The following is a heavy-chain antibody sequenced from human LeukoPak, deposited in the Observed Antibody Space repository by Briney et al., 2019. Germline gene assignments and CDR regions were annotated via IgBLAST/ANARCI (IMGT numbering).Heavy chain of an antibody. CDR2: ISAYNGNT. Sequence: ASVKVSCKASGYTFTSYGISWVRQAPGQGLEWTGWISAYNGNTNYAQKLQGRVTMTTDTSTSTAYMELRSLRSDDTAVYYCARATGFLEWLPYDYWGQGTLVTVSS. J-gene: IGHJ4*02. D-gene: IGHD3-3*01. CDR1: GYTFTSYG. CDR3: ARATGFLEWLPYDY. V-gene: IGHV1-18*01.